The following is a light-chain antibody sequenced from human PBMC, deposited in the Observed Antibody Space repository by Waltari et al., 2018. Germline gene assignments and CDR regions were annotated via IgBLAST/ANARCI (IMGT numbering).Light chain of an antibody. J-gene: IGLJ2*01. V-gene: IGLV2-14*01. CDR1: SSDVVGYNY. CDR2: DVN. CDR3: SSYTVSSSLVI. Sequence: QSALTQSASVSGSPGQSITISCTGTSSDVVGYNYVSWYQQYPGKAPKLMIFDVNSRPSGVSNRFSGSKSGNTASLTISGLQAEDEANYYCSSYTVSSSLVIFGGGTKLTVL.